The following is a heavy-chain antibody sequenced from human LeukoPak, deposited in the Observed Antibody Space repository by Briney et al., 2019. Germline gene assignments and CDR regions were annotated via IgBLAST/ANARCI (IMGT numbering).Heavy chain of an antibody. CDR3: ARDRIPIPFDY. V-gene: IGHV1-2*02. Sequence: ASVKVSCKASGYTFTGYYMHWVRQAPGQGLEWMGWINLNSGGTNYAQKFQGRVTMTRDTSISTAYMELSRLRSDDTAVYYCARDRIPIPFDYWGQGTLVTVSS. J-gene: IGHJ4*02. CDR2: INLNSGGT. CDR1: GYTFTGYY. D-gene: IGHD2-21*01.